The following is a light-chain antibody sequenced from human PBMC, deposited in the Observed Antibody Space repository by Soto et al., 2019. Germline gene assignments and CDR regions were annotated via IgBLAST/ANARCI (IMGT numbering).Light chain of an antibody. Sequence: DIQMTQSPSSVSASVGDEVTITCRASQTVMTYLNWYQLKPGKPPRLLIYAASSLQSGVPSRFSGSGSGTDFTLTISSLQPEDFATYSCQQSYNSPQTFGQGTKVDIK. V-gene: IGKV1-39*01. CDR1: QTVMTY. CDR2: AAS. CDR3: QQSYNSPQT. J-gene: IGKJ1*01.